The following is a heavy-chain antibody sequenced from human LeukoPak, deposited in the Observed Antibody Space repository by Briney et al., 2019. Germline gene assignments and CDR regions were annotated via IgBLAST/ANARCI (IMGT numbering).Heavy chain of an antibody. CDR1: GYTLTELS. CDR3: ATLPYDSSGYYYDSSRKFDY. Sequence: ASVKVSCKVSGYTLTELSMHWVRQAPGKGLEWMGGFDPEDGETIYAQKFQGRVTMTEDTSTDTAYMELSSLRSEDTAVYYCATLPYDSSGYYYDSSRKFDYWGQGTLVTVSS. D-gene: IGHD3-22*01. V-gene: IGHV1-24*01. J-gene: IGHJ4*02. CDR2: FDPEDGET.